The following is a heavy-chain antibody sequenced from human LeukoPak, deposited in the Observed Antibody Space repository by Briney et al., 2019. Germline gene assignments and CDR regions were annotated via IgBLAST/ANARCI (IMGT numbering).Heavy chain of an antibody. D-gene: IGHD2-8*01. CDR3: AKHGVSPDAFDV. CDR2: MHHSGGT. V-gene: IGHV4-30-2*01. CDR1: GGSISSGSYS. J-gene: IGHJ3*01. Sequence: SETLSLTRAVSGGSISSGSYSWSLIRQPPGKGLEWIGYMHHSGGTYYNPSLKSRVTISVDKSKNQFSLELSSVTAADTAVYYCAKHGVSPDAFDVWGQGTMVTVSS.